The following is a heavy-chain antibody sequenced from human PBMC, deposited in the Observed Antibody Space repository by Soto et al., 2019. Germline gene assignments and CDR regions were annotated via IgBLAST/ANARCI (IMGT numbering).Heavy chain of an antibody. CDR3: ARAPGSYGYSDYFDY. D-gene: IGHD3-16*01. Sequence: GGSLRLSCAASGSTVSISYMSWVRQAPGKGLEWVSVIYSAGNTYYADSVKGRFTISRDNSKNTLYLQMDSLRAEDTAVYFCARAPGSYGYSDYFDYWGQGTLVTVSS. J-gene: IGHJ4*02. V-gene: IGHV3-53*01. CDR2: IYSAGNT. CDR1: GSTVSISY.